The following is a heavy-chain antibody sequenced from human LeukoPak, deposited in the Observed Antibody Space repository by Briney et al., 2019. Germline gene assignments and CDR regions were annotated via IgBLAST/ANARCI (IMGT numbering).Heavy chain of an antibody. CDR2: IKSKGDGETT. V-gene: IGHV3-15*01. Sequence: GGSLRLSYAASGFTFTNAWMSWVRQAPGKGLEWVGRIKSKGDGETTDYAAPVKGRFTMSRDDSKATLYLQMNSLKAEDTVVYYCTTDLGLTMIRGVIVHWGQGALVTVSS. D-gene: IGHD3-10*01. CDR1: GFTFTNAW. CDR3: TTDLGLTMIRGVIVH. J-gene: IGHJ4*02.